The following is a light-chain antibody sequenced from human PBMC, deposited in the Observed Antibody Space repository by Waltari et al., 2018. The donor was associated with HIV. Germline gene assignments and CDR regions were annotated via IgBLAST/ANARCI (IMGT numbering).Light chain of an antibody. CDR3: AAWDDGLNVV. J-gene: IGLJ2*01. V-gene: IGLV1-44*01. Sequence: QSVLTQPPSASGTPGQRVTISCSGSSSNIGSDTVNWYQQLPGTAPKLLSYSNNQRPAGVPDRFSGSKSGTAASLAISGLESEDEADYYCAAWDDGLNVVFGGGTKLTVL. CDR1: SSNIGSDT. CDR2: SNN.